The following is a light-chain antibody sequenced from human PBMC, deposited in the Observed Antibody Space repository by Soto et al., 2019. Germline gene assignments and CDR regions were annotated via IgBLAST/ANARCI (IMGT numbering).Light chain of an antibody. V-gene: IGLV1-40*01. CDR2: ANS. J-gene: IGLJ1*01. CDR1: SSNIGAGND. Sequence: QAVVTQPPSVSGAPGQRVTISCTGSSSNIGAGNDVNWYQQLPGTAPKLLIYANSNRPSGVPDRVSGSKSGTTASLAITGFQAEDEADYYCQSYDSSLSGYVFGTGTKLTVL. CDR3: QSYDSSLSGYV.